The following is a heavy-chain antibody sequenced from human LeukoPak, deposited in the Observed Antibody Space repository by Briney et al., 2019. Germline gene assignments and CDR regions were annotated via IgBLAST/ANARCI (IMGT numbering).Heavy chain of an antibody. V-gene: IGHV4-59*01. CDR3: ARDVRGLDYYDSSGYLDY. Sequence: SETLSLTCTVSGGSISNYYWSWIRQPPGKGLEWIGYIYYSGSTNYNPSLKSRVTISVDTSKNQFSLKLSSVTAADTAVYYCARDVRGLDYYDSSGYLDYWGQGTLVTVSS. CDR2: IYYSGST. J-gene: IGHJ4*02. CDR1: GGSISNYY. D-gene: IGHD3-22*01.